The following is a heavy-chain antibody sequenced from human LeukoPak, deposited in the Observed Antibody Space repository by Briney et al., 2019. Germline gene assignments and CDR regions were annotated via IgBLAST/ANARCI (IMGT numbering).Heavy chain of an antibody. CDR2: IHSDGSST. D-gene: IGHD5/OR15-5a*01. V-gene: IGHV3-74*01. CDR3: ARGGSTYFQH. Sequence: GGSLRLSCVASGLTFSSYWMHWVRQAPGKGLVWVSRIHSDGSSTNYADSVKGRHTISRDNAKNTLFLQMNSLRAEDTAVYYCARGGSTYFQHWGQGTLVTVSS. J-gene: IGHJ1*01. CDR1: GLTFSSYW.